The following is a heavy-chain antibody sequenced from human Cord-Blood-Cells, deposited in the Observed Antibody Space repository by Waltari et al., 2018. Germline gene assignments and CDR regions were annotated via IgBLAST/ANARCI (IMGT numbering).Heavy chain of an antibody. J-gene: IGHJ3*02. D-gene: IGHD3-3*01. Sequence: QVQLVQSGAEVKKPGASVKVSCKASGYTFTGYYMHWVRQAPGQGLEWMGRINPNRGGTNYAQKFQGRGTMTRDTSISTAYMELSRLRSDDTAVYYCARDRYDFWSGYDAFDIWGQGTMVTVSS. V-gene: IGHV1-2*06. CDR1: GYTFTGYY. CDR3: ARDRYDFWSGYDAFDI. CDR2: INPNRGGT.